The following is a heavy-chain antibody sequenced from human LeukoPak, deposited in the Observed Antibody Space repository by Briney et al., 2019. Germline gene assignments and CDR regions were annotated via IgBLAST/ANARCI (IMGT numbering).Heavy chain of an antibody. CDR1: GFTFSIYW. V-gene: IGHV3-7*01. CDR2: IKQDGSET. J-gene: IGHJ3*02. D-gene: IGHD3-22*01. Sequence: GGSLRLSCVASGFTFSIYWMSWVRQAPGKGLEWVANIKQDGSETYYVDSVKGRFTISRDNAKNSLYLQMNSLRAEDTAVYYCARDRGSSGYYGYSTYGDAFDIWGQGTMVTVSS. CDR3: ARDRGSSGYYGYSTYGDAFDI.